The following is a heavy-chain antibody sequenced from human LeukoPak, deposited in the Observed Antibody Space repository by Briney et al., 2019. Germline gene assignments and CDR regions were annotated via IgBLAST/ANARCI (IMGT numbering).Heavy chain of an antibody. CDR2: ISSSSSYI. CDR1: GFTFSSYS. V-gene: IGHV3-21*01. D-gene: IGHD3-10*01. J-gene: IGHJ3*02. CDR3: ARGCDLWFGELLCAFGI. Sequence: SGGSLRLSCAASGFTFSSYSMNWVRQAPGKGLEWVSSISSSSSYIYYADSVKGRFTISRDNAKNSLYLQMNSLRAEDTAVYYCARGCDLWFGELLCAFGIWGQGTMVTVSS.